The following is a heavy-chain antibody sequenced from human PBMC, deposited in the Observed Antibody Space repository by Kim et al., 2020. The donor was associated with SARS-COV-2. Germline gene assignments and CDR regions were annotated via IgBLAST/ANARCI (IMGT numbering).Heavy chain of an antibody. Sequence: GGSLRLSCAASGFTFSDYYMSWIRQAPGKGLEWVSYISSSSSYTNYADSVKGRFTISRDNAKNSLYLQMNSLRAEDTAVYYCARGYYGSGSYGRYYGMDVWGQGTTVTVSS. CDR2: ISSSSSYT. J-gene: IGHJ6*02. CDR1: GFTFSDYY. CDR3: ARGYYGSGSYGRYYGMDV. D-gene: IGHD3-10*01. V-gene: IGHV3-11*06.